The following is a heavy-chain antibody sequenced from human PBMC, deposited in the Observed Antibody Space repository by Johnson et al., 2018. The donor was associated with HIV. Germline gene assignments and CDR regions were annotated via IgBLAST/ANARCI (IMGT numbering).Heavy chain of an antibody. V-gene: IGHV3-30*02. CDR1: GFTFSSYG. D-gene: IGHD2-15*01. CDR2: IRYDGSNK. J-gene: IGHJ3*02. CDR3: ATISCIPSRVNDAFGN. Sequence: QMLLVESGGGVVQPGGSLRLSCAASGFTFSSYGMHWVRQAPGKGLEWVAFIRYDGSNKYYADSVKGRFTISRDNSKNTLYLQMNSLRAEDTAVYYCATISCIPSRVNDAFGNWGQGTMVTVSS.